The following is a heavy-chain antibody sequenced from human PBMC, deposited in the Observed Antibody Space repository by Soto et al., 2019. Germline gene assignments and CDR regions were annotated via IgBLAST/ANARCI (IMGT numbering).Heavy chain of an antibody. V-gene: IGHV3-23*01. CDR2: ISGSGGST. CDR3: AKAPAGHYGDPNWEAEYFQH. CDR1: GFTFSSYA. Sequence: EVQLLESGGGLVQPGGSLRLSCAASGFTFSSYAMSWVRQAPGKGLEWFSAISGSGGSTYYADSVKGRFTISRDNSKNTLYLQMNSLRAEDTAVYYCAKAPAGHYGDPNWEAEYFQHWGQGTLVTVSS. J-gene: IGHJ1*01. D-gene: IGHD4-17*01.